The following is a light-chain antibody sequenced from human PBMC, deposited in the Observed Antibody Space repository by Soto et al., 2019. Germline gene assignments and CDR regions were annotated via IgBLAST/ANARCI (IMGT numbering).Light chain of an antibody. V-gene: IGKV1-39*01. CDR1: QGISSY. J-gene: IGKJ2*01. CDR2: AAS. Sequence: DIQMTQSPSSLSASLGDRVTITCRASQGISSYLNWYQQKPGKAPKLLIYAASSLQSGVPSRFSGSGSGTDFTLTISSLQPEDFATYYCQQSYSTPYTFGQGTKVDIK. CDR3: QQSYSTPYT.